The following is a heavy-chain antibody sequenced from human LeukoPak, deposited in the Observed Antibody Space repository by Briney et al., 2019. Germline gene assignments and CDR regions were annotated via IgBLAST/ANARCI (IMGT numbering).Heavy chain of an antibody. CDR3: QWSVYRFDY. Sequence: SETLSLTCAVYGGSFSGYYWTWIRQPPGKGLEWIGEINHSGSTHYNPSLRSRVTISVDTSENQFSLKLTSVTAADTAVYYCQWSVYRFDYWGQGTLVTVSS. CDR1: GGSFSGYY. CDR2: INHSGST. V-gene: IGHV4-34*01. J-gene: IGHJ4*02. D-gene: IGHD2-15*01.